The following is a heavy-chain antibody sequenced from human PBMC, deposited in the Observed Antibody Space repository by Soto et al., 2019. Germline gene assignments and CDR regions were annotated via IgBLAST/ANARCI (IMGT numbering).Heavy chain of an antibody. D-gene: IGHD6-6*01. CDR3: AHSRPPRLLDY. Sequence: SGPTLVNPTQTLTLTCTFSGFSLSTSGVGVGWIRQPPGKALEWLALIYWDDDKRYSSSLNSRLTITKDTSKNQVVLTMTNMDPVDIATYYCAHSRPPRLLDYWGQGTLVTVSS. V-gene: IGHV2-5*02. CDR2: IYWDDDK. J-gene: IGHJ4*02. CDR1: GFSLSTSGVG.